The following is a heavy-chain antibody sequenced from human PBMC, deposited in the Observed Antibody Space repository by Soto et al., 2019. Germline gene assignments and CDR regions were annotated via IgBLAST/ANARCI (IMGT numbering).Heavy chain of an antibody. CDR2: ISAYNGNT. J-gene: IGHJ3*01. Sequence: SKWNSSARQAPGQGLEWMGWISAYNGNTNYAQKLQGRVTMTTDTSTSTAYMELRSLRSDDTAVYYCARDSGYGGSYHWGQGTMVTVSS. V-gene: IGHV1-18*01. CDR1: SKW. D-gene: IGHD1-26*01. CDR3: ARDSGYGGSYH.